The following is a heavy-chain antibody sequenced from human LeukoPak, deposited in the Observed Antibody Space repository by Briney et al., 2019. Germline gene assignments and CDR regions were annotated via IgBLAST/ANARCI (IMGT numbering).Heavy chain of an antibody. CDR3: ARDWGRAIVTYYFDY. D-gene: IGHD3-16*01. V-gene: IGHV3-11*04. CDR1: GFTFSDYY. Sequence: GGSLRLSCAASGFTFSDYYMSWIRQAPGKGLEWVAYISSSGSTIYYADSVKDRFTISRDNAKNSLYLQMNSLRPEDTAVYSCARDWGRAIVTYYFDYWGQGTLVTVSS. J-gene: IGHJ4*02. CDR2: ISSSGSTI.